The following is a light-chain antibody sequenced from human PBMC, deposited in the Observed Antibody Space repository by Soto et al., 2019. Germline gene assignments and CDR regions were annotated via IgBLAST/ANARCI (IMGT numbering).Light chain of an antibody. J-gene: IGKJ1*01. Sequence: EIVLTQSPATLSLSPGERATLSCRASQSVSSYLAWYQQKPGQAPRLLIYDASNRATGIPARFSSSGSGTDFTLTISSLKPEDFAVYYCQQRSNWPWTVGQGTKVEIK. CDR2: DAS. CDR1: QSVSSY. V-gene: IGKV3-11*01. CDR3: QQRSNWPWT.